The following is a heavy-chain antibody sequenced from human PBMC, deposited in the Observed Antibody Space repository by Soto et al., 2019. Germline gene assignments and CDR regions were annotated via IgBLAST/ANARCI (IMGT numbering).Heavy chain of an antibody. CDR2: IKSKTDGGTT. V-gene: IGHV3-15*01. J-gene: IGHJ2*01. CDR3: TTEAIYGDYWGWYFDL. CDR1: GFTFSNAW. Sequence: EVQLVESGGGLVKPGGSLRLSCAASGFTFSNAWMSWVRQAPGKGLEWVGRIKSKTDGGTTDYAAPVKGRFTISRDDSKNTLYLQMNSLKTEDTAVYYCTTEAIYGDYWGWYFDLWGRGTLVTVSS. D-gene: IGHD4-17*01.